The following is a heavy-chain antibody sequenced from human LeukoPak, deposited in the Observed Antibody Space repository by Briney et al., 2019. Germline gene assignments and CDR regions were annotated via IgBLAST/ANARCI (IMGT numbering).Heavy chain of an antibody. J-gene: IGHJ4*02. CDR3: AREGSSSSGFDY. D-gene: IGHD6-6*01. CDR2: IKQDGSRQ. Sequence: GGSLRLSCTTSGIIFKNFWMSWVRQAPGKGLEFVANIKQDGSRQFYVDSVKGRFTISRDNAKNSMYLQMNNLRAEDTAVYYCAREGSSSSGFDYWGQGTLVTVSS. CDR1: GIIFKNFW. V-gene: IGHV3-7*01.